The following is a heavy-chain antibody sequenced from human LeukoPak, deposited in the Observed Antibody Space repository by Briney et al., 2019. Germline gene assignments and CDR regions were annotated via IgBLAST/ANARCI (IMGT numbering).Heavy chain of an antibody. D-gene: IGHD1-26*01. CDR1: GGSISSGGYS. V-gene: IGHV4-30-2*01. Sequence: PSETLSLTCAVSGGSISSGGYSWSWIRQPPGKGLEWIGYIYHSGSTYYNPSLKSRVTISVDRSKNQFSLKLSSVTAADTAVYYCASLIVGATKGDYWGQGTLVTVSS. J-gene: IGHJ4*02. CDR2: IYHSGST. CDR3: ASLIVGATKGDY.